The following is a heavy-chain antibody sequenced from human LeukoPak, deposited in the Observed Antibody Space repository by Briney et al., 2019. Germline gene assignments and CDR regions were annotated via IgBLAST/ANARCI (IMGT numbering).Heavy chain of an antibody. CDR2: IYHSGST. J-gene: IGHJ5*02. D-gene: IGHD1-26*01. CDR3: ARGEGFDP. V-gene: IGHV4-30-2*01. Sequence: PSETLSLTCTVSGGSISSGGYYWSWIRQPPGKGLEWIGYIYHSGSTYYNPSLKSRVTISVDRSKNQFSLKLSSVTAADTAVYYCARGEGFDPWGQGTLVTVSS. CDR1: GGSISSGGYY.